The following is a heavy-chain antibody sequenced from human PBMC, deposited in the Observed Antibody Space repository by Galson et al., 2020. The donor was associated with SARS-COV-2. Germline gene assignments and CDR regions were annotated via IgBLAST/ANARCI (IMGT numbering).Heavy chain of an antibody. CDR3: ARDRDSGYDFDY. V-gene: IGHV3-33*01. J-gene: IGHJ4*02. CDR2: IWYDGSSK. D-gene: IGHD5-12*01. CDR1: GFTFSSYG. Sequence: TGGSLRLSCAASGFTFSSYGMHWVRQAPGKGLEWVAVIWYDGSSKYYADSVKGRFTISRDNSKNTLYLQMNSLRAEDTAVYYCARDRDSGYDFDYWGQGTLVTVSS.